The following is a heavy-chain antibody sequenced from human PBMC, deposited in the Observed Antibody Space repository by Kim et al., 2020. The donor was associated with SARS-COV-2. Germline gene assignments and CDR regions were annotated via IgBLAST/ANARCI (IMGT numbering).Heavy chain of an antibody. D-gene: IGHD5-12*01. CDR3: TVEAGDSMRATIFSPDDY. CDR2: IRSKAYGGTT. CDR1: GFTFGDYA. Sequence: GGSLRLSCTASGFTFGDYAMSWFRQAPGKGLEWVGFIRSKAYGGTTEYAASVKGRFTISRDDSKSIAYLQMNSLKTEDTAVYYCTVEAGDSMRATIFSPDDYWGQGTLVTVSS. J-gene: IGHJ4*02. V-gene: IGHV3-49*03.